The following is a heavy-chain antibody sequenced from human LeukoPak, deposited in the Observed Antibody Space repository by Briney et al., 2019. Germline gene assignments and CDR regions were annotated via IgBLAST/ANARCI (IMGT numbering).Heavy chain of an antibody. Sequence: PSETLSLTCAVSGTSFSSDYWSWIRQPPGKGLEWIGEVNHSGYTNDNPSLKSRVTISVDTSKNQFSLRLRSVTAADTAVYFCARMTTGHDFWGQGTLVSVSS. CDR1: GTSFSSDY. J-gene: IGHJ4*02. CDR2: VNHSGYT. V-gene: IGHV4-34*01. D-gene: IGHD4-17*01. CDR3: ARMTTGHDF.